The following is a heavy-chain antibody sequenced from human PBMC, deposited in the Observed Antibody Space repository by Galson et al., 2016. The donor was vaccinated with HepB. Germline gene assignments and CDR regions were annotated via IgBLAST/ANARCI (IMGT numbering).Heavy chain of an antibody. V-gene: IGHV4-34*01. D-gene: IGHD5-18*01. J-gene: IGHJ4*02. CDR1: GGSFSAYF. CDR2: INQDGST. Sequence: SETLSLTCAVSGGSFSAYFWNWIRQPPGKGLEWIGEINQDGSTNYNPSLKSRVTISLDTSRKQVSLKLNSVTAADTAVYYCASGAGMVTEIDYWGQGTLVTVSS. CDR3: ASGAGMVTEIDY.